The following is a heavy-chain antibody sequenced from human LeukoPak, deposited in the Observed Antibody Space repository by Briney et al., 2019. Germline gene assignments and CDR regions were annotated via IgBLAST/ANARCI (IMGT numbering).Heavy chain of an antibody. J-gene: IGHJ5*02. CDR2: INPSGGST. CDR1: GYTFTSYY. CDR3: ARALSDNWFDP. V-gene: IGHV1-46*01. Sequence: ASVKVSCKASGYTFTSYYMHWVRQAPGQGLEWMGIINPSGGSTSYAQKFQGRVTITADKSTSTAYMELSSLRSEDTAVYYCARALSDNWFDPWGQGTLVTVSS.